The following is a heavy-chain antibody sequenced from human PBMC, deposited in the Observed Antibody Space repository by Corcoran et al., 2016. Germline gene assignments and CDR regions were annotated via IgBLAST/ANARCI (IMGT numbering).Heavy chain of an antibody. CDR2: IYYSGST. CDR3: ARDGESGYDGGYEWFDP. Sequence: QVQLQESGPGLVKPSETLSLTCTVSGGSISSYYWSWIRQPPGKGLEWIGYIYYSGSTNYNPSLKSRVTISVDTSKNQFSLKLSSVTAADTAVYYCARDGESGYDGGYEWFDPWGQGTLVTVSS. V-gene: IGHV4-59*01. CDR1: GGSISSYY. D-gene: IGHD5-12*01. J-gene: IGHJ5*02.